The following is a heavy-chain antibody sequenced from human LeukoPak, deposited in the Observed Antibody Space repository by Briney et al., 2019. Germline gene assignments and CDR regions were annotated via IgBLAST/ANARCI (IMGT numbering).Heavy chain of an antibody. J-gene: IGHJ6*03. CDR1: GGTFSSYA. CDR2: INPNSGGT. Sequence: ASVKVSCKASGGTFSSYAISWVRQAPGQGLEWMGWINPNSGGTNYAQKFQGRVTMTRDTSISTAYMELSRLRSDDTAVYYCARNEKTPQQLATLYYYYYMYVWGKATTVTVSS. V-gene: IGHV1-2*02. CDR3: ARNEKTPQQLATLYYYYYMYV. D-gene: IGHD6-13*01.